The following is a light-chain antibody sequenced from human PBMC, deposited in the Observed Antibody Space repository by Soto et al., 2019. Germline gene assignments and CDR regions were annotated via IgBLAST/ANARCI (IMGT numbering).Light chain of an antibody. CDR1: QSISSW. J-gene: IGKJ2*01. Sequence: DIQMTQSPSTLSASVGDRVTITCRASQSISSWLAWYQQKPGKAPKLLIYDASSLEGGVPSRFSGSGSGTEFTLTISSLQPDDFATYCCQQYNSYSYTFGQGTTLEIK. CDR3: QQYNSYSYT. V-gene: IGKV1-5*01. CDR2: DAS.